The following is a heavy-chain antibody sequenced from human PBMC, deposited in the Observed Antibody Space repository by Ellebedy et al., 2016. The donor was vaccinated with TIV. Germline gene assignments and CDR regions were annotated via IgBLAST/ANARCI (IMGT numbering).Heavy chain of an antibody. Sequence: PGGSLRLSCTASGFIVSTNHMSWVRQAPGKGLEWVSGYTNYADSVKGRFTISIHNSRNTLYLQMTNLRTEDTAVYYCAKGSFPFGDKSERKYSFQYWGQGTLVTVSS. CDR1: GFIVSTNH. D-gene: IGHD3-10*01. CDR2: GYT. CDR3: AKGSFPFGDKSERKYSFQY. V-gene: IGHV3-53*04. J-gene: IGHJ4*02.